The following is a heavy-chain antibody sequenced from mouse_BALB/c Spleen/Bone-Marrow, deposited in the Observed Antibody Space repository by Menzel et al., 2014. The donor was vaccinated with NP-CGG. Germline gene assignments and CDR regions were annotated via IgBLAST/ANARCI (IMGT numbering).Heavy chain of an antibody. V-gene: IGHV3-2*02. D-gene: IGHD2-10*01. CDR3: ARATYYGNFFDY. CDR1: GYSITSDYA. J-gene: IGHJ2*01. CDR2: ISYSGST. Sequence: VQLQQSGPGLVKPSPSLSLPCTVTGYSITSDYAWNWIRQFPGNKLEWMGYISYSGSTDYNPSLKSRISITRDTSKNQFFLQLNSVTTEDTATYYCARATYYGNFFDYWGQGTTLTVSS.